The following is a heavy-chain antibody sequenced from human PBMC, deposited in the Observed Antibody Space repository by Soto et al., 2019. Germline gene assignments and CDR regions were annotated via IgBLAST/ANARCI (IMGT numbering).Heavy chain of an antibody. D-gene: IGHD3-3*01. J-gene: IGHJ4*02. Sequence: QVQLQESGPGLVKPSQTLSLTCTVSGGSISSGGYYWSWIRQHPGKGLEWIGYIYYSGSTYYNPSLERRVKISVDTAKNQFSLKLRSVTAADTVVYYCASFGRVTIFGMVMFRTPGACWGKGPLVTLSS. V-gene: IGHV4-31*03. CDR2: IYYSGST. CDR1: GGSISSGGYY. CDR3: ASFGRVTIFGMVMFRTPGAC.